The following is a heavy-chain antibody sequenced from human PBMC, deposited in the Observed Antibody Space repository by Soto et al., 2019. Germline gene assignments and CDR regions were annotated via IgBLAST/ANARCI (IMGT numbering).Heavy chain of an antibody. D-gene: IGHD3-9*01. CDR1: GYNFISYW. V-gene: IGHV5-51*01. Sequence: PGESLKISCKASGYNFISYWIGWARQMPGRDLEWVAMIFPGDSDTTYSPPFQGRVSVSVDKSSTSAYLHWSGLTASDSGIYYCARQITGNDILTGSRYRYFALWGRGTWVIVSS. J-gene: IGHJ2*01. CDR2: IFPGDSDT. CDR3: ARQITGNDILTGSRYRYFAL.